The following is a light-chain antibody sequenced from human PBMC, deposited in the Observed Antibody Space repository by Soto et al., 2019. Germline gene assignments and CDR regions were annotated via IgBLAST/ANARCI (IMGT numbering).Light chain of an antibody. Sequence: ETIFSQSPYTVSLSPGERATHSCRASQSVTNYIAWYQQRPGQAPRLLIYDASNRATGVPARFSGSGSGTEFTLTIISLQPDDFATYYCQHYNSYSEAFGQGTKV. CDR2: DAS. V-gene: IGKV3-11*01. J-gene: IGKJ1*01. CDR3: QHYNSYSEA. CDR1: QSVTNY.